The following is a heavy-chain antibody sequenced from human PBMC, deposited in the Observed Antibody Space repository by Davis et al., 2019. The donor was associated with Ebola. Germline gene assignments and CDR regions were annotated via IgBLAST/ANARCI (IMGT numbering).Heavy chain of an antibody. CDR2: IIPIFGTP. CDR1: GGTFSRDA. D-gene: IGHD1-26*01. Sequence: SVKVSCKASGGTFSRDAISWVRQAPGQGLEWMGGIIPIFGTPNYAQKLQGRVTMTTDTSTSTAYMELRSLRPEDTAVYFCASGLVGGQGGFDFWGQGNLVTVSS. V-gene: IGHV1-69*05. J-gene: IGHJ4*02. CDR3: ASGLVGGQGGFDF.